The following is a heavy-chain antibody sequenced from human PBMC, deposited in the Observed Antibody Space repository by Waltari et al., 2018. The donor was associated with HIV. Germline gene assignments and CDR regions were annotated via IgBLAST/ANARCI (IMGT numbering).Heavy chain of an antibody. CDR3: ARLPYAYYYDTSGTPP. CDR1: GFTFSDYY. CDR2: IVDSGNIR. Sequence: QVQLVESGGGLVKPGGSLRLSCSASGFTFSDYYMSWISQAPGKGLDWFSYIVDSGNIRYDAVSVRGRFTISRDNAKNSLYLQMNSLSGEDTAVYYCARLPYAYYYDTSGTPPWGQGTLVTVSS. J-gene: IGHJ5*02. V-gene: IGHV3-11*01. D-gene: IGHD3-22*01.